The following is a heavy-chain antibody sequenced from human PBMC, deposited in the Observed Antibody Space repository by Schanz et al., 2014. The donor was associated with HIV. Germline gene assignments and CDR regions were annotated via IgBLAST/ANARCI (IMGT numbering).Heavy chain of an antibody. CDR3: TTDPLRDYGVDV. Sequence: QVQLVESGGGVVQPGGSLRLSCVASGFTFSAYVMHWGRQAPGKGLEWVASMWSDGSNKYYADSVRGRFTISRDNSKNTLYLQMNSLRAEDTAVYYCTTDPLRDYGVDVWGQGTTVTVSS. J-gene: IGHJ6*02. V-gene: IGHV3-30*02. CDR1: GFTFSAYV. CDR2: MWSDGSNK.